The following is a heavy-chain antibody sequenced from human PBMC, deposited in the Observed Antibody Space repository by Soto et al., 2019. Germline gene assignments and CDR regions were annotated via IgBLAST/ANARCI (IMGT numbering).Heavy chain of an antibody. Sequence: PSETLSLTCTVSGDSIISSDFYWGWVRQPPGKGLEWIGSIFYLGSSYYNPSLKSRVTMSVDTSKNQFSLRLRSVTAADTALYFCARHSLALRKNNWFDLWGQGIMVTVSS. D-gene: IGHD3-3*02. V-gene: IGHV4-39*01. CDR3: ARHSLALRKNNWFDL. J-gene: IGHJ5*02. CDR2: IFYLGSS. CDR1: GDSIISSDFY.